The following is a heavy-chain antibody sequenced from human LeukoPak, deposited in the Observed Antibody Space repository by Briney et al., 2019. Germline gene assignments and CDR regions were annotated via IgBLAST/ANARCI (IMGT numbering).Heavy chain of an antibody. Sequence: SETLSLTCAVSGGSISSGGYSWSWIRQPPGTGLEWLGYIYHSGSTYYNPSLKSRVTISVDRSKNQFSLKLSSVTAADTAVYYCARGKRVGFGELFAFDIWGQGTMVTVSS. D-gene: IGHD3-10*01. V-gene: IGHV4-30-2*01. J-gene: IGHJ3*02. CDR1: GGSISSGGYS. CDR3: ARGKRVGFGELFAFDI. CDR2: IYHSGST.